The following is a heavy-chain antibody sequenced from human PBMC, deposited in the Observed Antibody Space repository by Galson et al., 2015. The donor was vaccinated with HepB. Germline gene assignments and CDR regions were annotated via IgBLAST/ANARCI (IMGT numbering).Heavy chain of an antibody. D-gene: IGHD6-19*01. CDR2: ISYDGSNK. Sequence: SLRLSCAASGFTFSNYGMHWVRQAPGKGLEWVAVISYDGSNKYYADSVKGRFTISRDNSKNTLYLQMNSLRAEDTALYYCAKDPYLYSALAGTMAGFDCWGQGTLVTFSS. V-gene: IGHV3-30*18. CDR3: AKDPYLYSALAGTMAGFDC. CDR1: GFTFSNYG. J-gene: IGHJ4*02.